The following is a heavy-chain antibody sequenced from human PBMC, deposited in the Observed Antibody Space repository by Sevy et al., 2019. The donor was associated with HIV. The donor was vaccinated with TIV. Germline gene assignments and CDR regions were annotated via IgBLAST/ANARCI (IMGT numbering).Heavy chain of an antibody. J-gene: IGHJ4*02. CDR1: GGSISSYY. CDR3: AWFFGLVSGFDY. V-gene: IGHV4-59*01. Sequence: SETLSLTCTVSGGSISSYYWSWIRQPPGKGLEWIGYIYYSGSTNYNPSLKSRVTISVDTSKNQFSLKLSSVTAADTAVYYCAWFFGLVSGFDYWGQGTLVTVSS. CDR2: IYYSGST. D-gene: IGHD3-3*01.